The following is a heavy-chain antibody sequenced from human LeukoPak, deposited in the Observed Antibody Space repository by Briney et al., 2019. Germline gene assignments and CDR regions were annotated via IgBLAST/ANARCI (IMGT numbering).Heavy chain of an antibody. J-gene: IGHJ4*02. D-gene: IGHD6-25*01. Sequence: GGSLRLSCAASGFTFSSYSMNWVRQAPGKGLEWVSSISSSSSNIYYADSVKGRFTICRDNSGNTLYLQMGSLRGEDTAVYYCARDLDKAAKYYFDNWGQGTLVTVSS. CDR1: GFTFSSYS. V-gene: IGHV3-21*01. CDR3: ARDLDKAAKYYFDN. CDR2: ISSSSSNI.